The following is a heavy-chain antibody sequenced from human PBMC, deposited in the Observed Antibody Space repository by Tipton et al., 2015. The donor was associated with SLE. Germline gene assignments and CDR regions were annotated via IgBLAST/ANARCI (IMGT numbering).Heavy chain of an antibody. D-gene: IGHD6-19*01. CDR1: GFTFSSYW. J-gene: IGHJ6*02. V-gene: IGHV3-7*01. Sequence: SLRLSCAASGFTFSSYWMSWVRQAPGKGLEWVANIKQDGSEKYYVDSVKGRFTISRDNAKNSLHLQMNSLRAEDTAVYYCARDRDGSSGWYYYYYYYGMDVWGQGTTVTVSS. CDR2: IKQDGSEK. CDR3: ARDRDGSSGWYYYYYYYGMDV.